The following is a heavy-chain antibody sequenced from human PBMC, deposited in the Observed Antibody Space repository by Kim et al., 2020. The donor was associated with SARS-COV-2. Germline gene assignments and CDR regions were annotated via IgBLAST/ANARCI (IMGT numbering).Heavy chain of an antibody. V-gene: IGHV3-53*01. CDR3: ARDLNYYGMDV. CDR1: GFTVSSNY. Sequence: GGSLRLSCAASGFTVSSNYMSWVRQAPGKGLEWVSVIYSGGSTYYADSVKGRFTISRDNSKNTLYLQMNSLRAEDTAVYYCARDLNYYGMDVWGQGTTVTVSS. CDR2: IYSGGST. J-gene: IGHJ6*02.